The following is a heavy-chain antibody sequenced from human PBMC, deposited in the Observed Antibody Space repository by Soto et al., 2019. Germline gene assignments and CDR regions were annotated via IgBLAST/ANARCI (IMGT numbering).Heavy chain of an antibody. CDR1: GFTFSSYW. J-gene: IGHJ4*02. Sequence: EVQLVESGGGLVQPGGSLRLSCAASGFTFSSYWMSWVRQAPGKGLEWVANIKQDGSEKYYVDSVKGRFTISRDNAKNSLYLQMNSLRAEDTAVYYCARDPDCSSTSCYKPYFDYRGQGTLVTVSS. CDR2: IKQDGSEK. V-gene: IGHV3-7*01. D-gene: IGHD2-2*02. CDR3: ARDPDCSSTSCYKPYFDY.